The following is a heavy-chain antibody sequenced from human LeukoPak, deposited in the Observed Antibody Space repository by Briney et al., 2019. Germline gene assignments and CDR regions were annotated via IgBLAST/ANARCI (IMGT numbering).Heavy chain of an antibody. V-gene: IGHV3-30*02. CDR2: IRYDGSHK. CDR3: ARGGYDILTGLGAFDI. Sequence: GGSLRLSCAASGFTFSNYDMHWVRQAPGKGLEWVAFIRYDGSHKYYTDSVKGRFTIPRDNSKNTLYLQMNSLRAEDTAVYYCARGGYDILTGLGAFDIWGQGTMVTVSS. D-gene: IGHD3-9*01. J-gene: IGHJ3*02. CDR1: GFTFSNYD.